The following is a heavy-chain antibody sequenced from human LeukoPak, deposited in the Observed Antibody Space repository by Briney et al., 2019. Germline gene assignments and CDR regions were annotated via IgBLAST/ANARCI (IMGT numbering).Heavy chain of an antibody. J-gene: IGHJ4*02. CDR3: RAAADLNDY. Sequence: GGSLKLSCAASGFTLSGSAMHWVRQASGKGLEWLGRIRSKADSYTTAYAPSVKGRFIVSRDDSKNTAYLQMNSLKTEDTAVYYCRAAADLNDYWGQGTLVTVSS. D-gene: IGHD6-13*01. V-gene: IGHV3-73*01. CDR2: IRSKADSYTT. CDR1: GFTLSGSA.